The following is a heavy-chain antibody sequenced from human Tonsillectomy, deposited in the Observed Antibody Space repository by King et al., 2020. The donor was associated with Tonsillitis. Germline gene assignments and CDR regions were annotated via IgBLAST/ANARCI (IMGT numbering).Heavy chain of an antibody. CDR1: GGSISSYY. V-gene: IGHV4-59*01. CDR2: IYYIGST. J-gene: IGHJ4*02. D-gene: IGHD5-12*01. Sequence: VQLQESGPGLVKPSETLSLTCTVSGGSISSYYWSWFRQPPGKGLEWIGYIYYIGSTNYNPSLKSRVTISVDTSKNQFSLQLSSVTAADTAVYYCAASPGATILAQRLMFNYWGQGTLVTVSS. CDR3: AASPGATILAQRLMFNY.